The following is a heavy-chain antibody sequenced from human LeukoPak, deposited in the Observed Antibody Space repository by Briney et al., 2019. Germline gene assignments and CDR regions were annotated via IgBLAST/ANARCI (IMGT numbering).Heavy chain of an antibody. CDR1: GFFLSSYA. V-gene: IGHV3-74*01. D-gene: IGHD1-14*01. CDR2: YNNGRA. CDR3: VRNLYNQGDY. J-gene: IGHJ4*02. Sequence: PGGSLRLSCAASGFFLSSYAMHWVRQAPGKGLEWVSIYNNGRARYRDSVKGRFTLSRDNAKKTLYLQMNSLRAEDTAVYYCVRNLYNQGDYWGQGTLVTV.